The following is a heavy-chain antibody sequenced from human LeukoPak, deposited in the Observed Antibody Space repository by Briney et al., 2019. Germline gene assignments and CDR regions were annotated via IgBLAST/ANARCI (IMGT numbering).Heavy chain of an antibody. CDR1: GYSFTSYW. CDR3: ARHSSTVTSRPGI. CDR2: IYPGGSDT. J-gene: IGHJ3*02. D-gene: IGHD4-17*01. Sequence: GESLKISCKGSGYSFTSYWIGWVRQMPGKGLEWMGIIYPGGSDTRYSPSFQGQVTISADKSISTAYLQWSSLKASDTAMYYCARHSSTVTSRPGIWGQGTMVTVSS. V-gene: IGHV5-51*01.